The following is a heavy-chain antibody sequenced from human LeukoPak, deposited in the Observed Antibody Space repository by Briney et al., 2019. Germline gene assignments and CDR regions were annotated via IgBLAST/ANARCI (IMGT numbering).Heavy chain of an antibody. CDR3: ARPMDTAFFDY. V-gene: IGHV3-48*03. D-gene: IGHD5-18*01. J-gene: IGHJ4*02. CDR1: GFTFSSYE. CDR2: ISSSGSTI. Sequence: GGSLRLSCAASGFTFSSYEMNWVRQAPGKGLEWVSYISSSGSTIYYADSVKGRFTISRDNAKNSLYLQMNSLRAEDTAVYYCARPMDTAFFDYWGQGTLVTVSS.